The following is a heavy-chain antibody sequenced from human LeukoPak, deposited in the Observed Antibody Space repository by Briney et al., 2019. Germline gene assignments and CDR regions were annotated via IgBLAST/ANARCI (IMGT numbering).Heavy chain of an antibody. Sequence: SETLSLTCTVSGYSITSGYYWGWVRQPPGKGLEWIGHIYYSGSTKYNPSLKSRVTISVDTSKNQFSLRLSSVTAADTAVYYCARVYSNNWYVNYYSYYMDVWGKGTTVTVSS. J-gene: IGHJ6*03. CDR3: ARVYSNNWYVNYYSYYMDV. D-gene: IGHD6-13*01. CDR2: IYYSGST. CDR1: GYSITSGYY. V-gene: IGHV4-61*01.